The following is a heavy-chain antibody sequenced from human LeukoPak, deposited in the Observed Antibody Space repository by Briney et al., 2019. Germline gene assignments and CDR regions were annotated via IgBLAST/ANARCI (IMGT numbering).Heavy chain of an antibody. CDR2: INLIAGLT. D-gene: IGHD7-27*01. CDR1: GYTFTDYY. V-gene: IGHV1-46*01. J-gene: IGHJ4*02. CDR3: AKEARNGAGDAFDY. Sequence: GASVKVSCKASGYTFTDYYIHWLRQAPGEGPEWMGMINLIAGLTHFAPKFQGRVTMTRDTSTSTVYMDLTSLGSEDTAVYYCAKEARNGAGDAFDYWGQGTLVTVSS.